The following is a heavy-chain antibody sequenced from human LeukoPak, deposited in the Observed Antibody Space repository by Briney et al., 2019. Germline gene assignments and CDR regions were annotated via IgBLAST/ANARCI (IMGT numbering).Heavy chain of an antibody. Sequence: QAGGSLRLSCAASGFTFRSFAMSWVRQAPGKGLEWVSAISGSGGSTYYADSVKGRFTISRDNSKNTLYLQMNSLRAEDTAVYYCAKDFDAYGNYFDYWGQGTLVTVSS. J-gene: IGHJ4*02. CDR3: AKDFDAYGNYFDY. CDR1: GFTFRSFA. D-gene: IGHD3-16*01. CDR2: ISGSGGST. V-gene: IGHV3-23*01.